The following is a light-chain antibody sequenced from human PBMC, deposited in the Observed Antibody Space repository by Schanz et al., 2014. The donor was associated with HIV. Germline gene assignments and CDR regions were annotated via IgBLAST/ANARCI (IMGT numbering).Light chain of an antibody. CDR1: QSVSSSY. V-gene: IGKV3-20*01. CDR3: QHYGDSRGT. Sequence: EIVMTQSPATLSVSPGERATLSCRASQSVSSSYLAWYQQKPGQAPRLLIYGASSRATGIPDRFSGSGSETDFTLTISRLEPEDFAVYYCQHYGDSRGTFGGGTEVDIK. CDR2: GAS. J-gene: IGKJ4*01.